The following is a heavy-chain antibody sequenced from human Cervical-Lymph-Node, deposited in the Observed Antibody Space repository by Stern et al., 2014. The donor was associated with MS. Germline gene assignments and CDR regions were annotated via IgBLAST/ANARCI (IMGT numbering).Heavy chain of an antibody. J-gene: IGHJ4*02. CDR1: GYRFTNNW. D-gene: IGHD1-1*01. V-gene: IGHV5-51*03. Sequence: MQLVQSGAEVKKPGESLRISCEVSGYRFTNNWIGWVRQMPGKGLEWMGIIYPGDAETRSSPSSQGQVPIVVDKSNTTAYLQWSSLKASDTAIYYCARRGHGYMGIDYWGQGTPVTVSS. CDR3: ARRGHGYMGIDY. CDR2: IYPGDAET.